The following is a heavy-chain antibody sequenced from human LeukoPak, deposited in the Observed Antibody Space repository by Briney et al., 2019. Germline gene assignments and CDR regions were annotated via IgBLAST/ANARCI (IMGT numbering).Heavy chain of an antibody. V-gene: IGHV1-18*01. CDR1: GYTFTSYG. CDR2: ISGYKGNT. Sequence: ASVKVSCKASGYTFTSYGFNWVRQAPGQGLEWLGWISGYKGNTEYAQKVQGRVTMTTDTSTNTAYMELRSLGSDDTAVYYCARDLLTGNTGDYWGQGTLVTVSS. CDR3: ARDLLTGNTGDY. D-gene: IGHD1-7*01. J-gene: IGHJ4*02.